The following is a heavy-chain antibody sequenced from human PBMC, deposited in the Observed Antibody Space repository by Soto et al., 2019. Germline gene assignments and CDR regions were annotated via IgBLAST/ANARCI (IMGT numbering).Heavy chain of an antibody. D-gene: IGHD3-22*01. J-gene: IGHJ6*02. CDR1: GGSISSGDYY. CDR3: ARDMIVVVPYYYYGMDV. CDR2: IYYSGST. Sequence: SETLSLICTVSGGSISSGDYYWSWIRQPPGKGLEWIGYIYYSGSTYYNPSLKSRVTISVDTSKNQFSLKLSSVTAADTAVYYCARDMIVVVPYYYYGMDVWGQGTTVTVSS. V-gene: IGHV4-30-4*01.